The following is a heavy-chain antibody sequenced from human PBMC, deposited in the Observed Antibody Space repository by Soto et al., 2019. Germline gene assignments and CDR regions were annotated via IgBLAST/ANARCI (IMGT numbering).Heavy chain of an antibody. V-gene: IGHV4-34*01. CDR3: ARMAGPWYFDI. CDR1: GGSFSGFY. Sequence: PSETLSLTCAVHGGSFSGFYWTWIRQPPGKGLEWIGEINHSGSSNYNPPLKSRVTMSLDTSRNQFSLSLNSVTAADTAVYYCARMAGPWYFDIWGRGTLVTVSS. CDR2: INHSGSS. J-gene: IGHJ2*01.